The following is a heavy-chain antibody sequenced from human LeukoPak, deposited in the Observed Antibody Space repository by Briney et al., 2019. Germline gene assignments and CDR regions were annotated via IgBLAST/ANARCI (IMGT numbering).Heavy chain of an antibody. Sequence: GESLKISCKGSGYSFTSYWIGWVRQMPGKGLEWMGIIYPGDSDTRYSPSFQGQVTISADKSISTAYLQWSSLKASDTAMYYCARIFYDFWSGYPTRNNWFDPWGQGTLVTVSS. D-gene: IGHD3-3*01. CDR2: IYPGDSDT. CDR1: GYSFTSYW. V-gene: IGHV5-51*01. CDR3: ARIFYDFWSGYPTRNNWFDP. J-gene: IGHJ5*02.